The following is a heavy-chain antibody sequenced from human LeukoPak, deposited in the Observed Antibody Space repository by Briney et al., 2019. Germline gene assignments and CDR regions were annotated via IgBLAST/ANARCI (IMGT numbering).Heavy chain of an antibody. D-gene: IGHD6-19*01. CDR3: ARDSGWYYAFDI. Sequence: SETLPLTCTVSGGSISSYYWSWIRQPPGKGLEWIGSIYYSGSTYYNPSLKSRVTISLDTSKNQFSLKLNSVTAADTAVYYCARDSGWYYAFDIWGQGTMVTVSS. V-gene: IGHV4-59*12. CDR2: IYYSGST. CDR1: GGSISSYY. J-gene: IGHJ3*02.